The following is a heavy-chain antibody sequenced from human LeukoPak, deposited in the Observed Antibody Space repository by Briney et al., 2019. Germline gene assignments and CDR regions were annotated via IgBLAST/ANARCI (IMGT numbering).Heavy chain of an antibody. CDR2: MNPNSGNT. J-gene: IGHJ4*02. CDR3: ARGFLVEPFDY. D-gene: IGHD2-15*01. V-gene: IGHV1-8*03. Sequence: GASVKVSCKASGYTFTSYDIKWVGQATGQGLEWMGWMNPNSGNTGYAQKFQGRVTITRNTSISTAYMELSSLRSEDTAVYYCARGFLVEPFDYWGQGTLVTVSS. CDR1: GYTFTSYD.